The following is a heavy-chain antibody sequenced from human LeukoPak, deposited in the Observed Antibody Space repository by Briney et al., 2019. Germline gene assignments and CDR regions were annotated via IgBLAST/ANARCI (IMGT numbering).Heavy chain of an antibody. D-gene: IGHD3-3*01. V-gene: IGHV3-23*01. CDR1: GFTFSSYS. J-gene: IGHJ6*02. Sequence: GGSLRLSCAASGFTFSSYSMNWVRQAPGKGLEWVSAISGSGGSTYYADSVKGRFTISRDNSKNTLYLQMKSLRAEDTAVYYCAKWGVDTIFGVVIMWGYYYYYGMDVWGQGTTVTVSS. CDR3: AKWGVDTIFGVVIMWGYYYYYGMDV. CDR2: ISGSGGST.